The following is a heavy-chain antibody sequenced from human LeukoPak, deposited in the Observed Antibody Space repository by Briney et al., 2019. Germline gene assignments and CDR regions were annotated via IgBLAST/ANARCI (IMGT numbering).Heavy chain of an antibody. D-gene: IGHD6-6*01. J-gene: IGHJ4*02. Sequence: KPGGSLRLSCAASGFTFSDYYMTWIRQAPGKGLEWVSYISGSGTTIFYADSVKGRFTISRDNAKNSLYLQMNNLSADDTAVYYCARDSEYSSDYWGQGTLVTVSS. CDR1: GFTFSDYY. CDR2: ISGSGTTI. V-gene: IGHV3-11*01. CDR3: ARDSEYSSDY.